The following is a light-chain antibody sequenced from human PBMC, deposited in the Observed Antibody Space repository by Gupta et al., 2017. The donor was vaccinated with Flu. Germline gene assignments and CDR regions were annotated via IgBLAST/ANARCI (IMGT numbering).Light chain of an antibody. Sequence: EIVLTQSPATLSLSPGEGATLSCRASQSISSYLAWYQQTPGQAPRLLIYDASNRETGIPARFSGRGDGKELTLTISRREQEDFAVYYCQQRGNWPSITFGRGTKVEIK. V-gene: IGKV3-11*01. CDR3: QQRGNWPSIT. CDR1: QSISSY. J-gene: IGKJ4*01. CDR2: DAS.